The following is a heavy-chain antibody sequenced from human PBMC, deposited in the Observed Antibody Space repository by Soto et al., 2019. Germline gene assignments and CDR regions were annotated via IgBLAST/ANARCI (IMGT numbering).Heavy chain of an antibody. CDR1: GFTFDDYA. J-gene: IGHJ3*02. Sequence: EVQLVESGGGLVQPGRSLRLYCAASGFTFDDYAMHWVRQAPGKGLEWVSGISWNSGSIGYADSVKGRFTISRDNAKNSLYLQMNSLRAEDTALYYCAKDVMITFGIETHFDMWGQGTMVTVSS. V-gene: IGHV3-9*01. CDR2: ISWNSGSI. D-gene: IGHD3-16*01. CDR3: AKDVMITFGIETHFDM.